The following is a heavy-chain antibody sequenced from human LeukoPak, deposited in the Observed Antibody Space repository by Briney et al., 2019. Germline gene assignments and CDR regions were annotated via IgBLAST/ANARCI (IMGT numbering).Heavy chain of an antibody. D-gene: IGHD1-14*01. CDR1: GFTVSSNY. V-gene: IGHV3-23*01. J-gene: IGHJ5*02. CDR3: AKVRATYWVAGAEPLDP. CDR2: ISGSGGST. Sequence: GGSLRLSCAASGFTVSSNYMSWVRQAPGKGLEWVSAISGSGGSTYYADSVKGRFTISRDNSRNTLYLQINSLRAEDTAVYYWAKVRATYWVAGAEPLDPWGQGTLVPSPQ.